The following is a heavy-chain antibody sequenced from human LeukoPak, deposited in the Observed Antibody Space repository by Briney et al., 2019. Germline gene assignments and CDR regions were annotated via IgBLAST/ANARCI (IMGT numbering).Heavy chain of an antibody. Sequence: GGSLRLSCAASGFTFSSYWMSWVRQAPGKELEWVANIKQDGGEKYYVDSVKGRFAISRDNAKNSLYLQMNSLRAEDTAVYYCARGQSTPYSSSSYYFDYWGQGTLVTVSS. CDR2: IKQDGGEK. CDR1: GFTFSSYW. V-gene: IGHV3-7*01. J-gene: IGHJ4*02. D-gene: IGHD6-6*01. CDR3: ARGQSTPYSSSSYYFDY.